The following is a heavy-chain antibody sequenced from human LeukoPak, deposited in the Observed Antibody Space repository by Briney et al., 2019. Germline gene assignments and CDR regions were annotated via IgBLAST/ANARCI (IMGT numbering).Heavy chain of an antibody. CDR2: ISYDGSNK. Sequence: GGSLRLSCAASGFTFSSYAMSWVREAPGKGLEWVAVISYDGSNKYYADSVKGRFTISRDNSKNTLYLQMNSLRAEDTAVYYCARDGYQWLVAYYFDYWGQGTLVTVSS. CDR3: ARDGYQWLVAYYFDY. V-gene: IGHV3-30-3*01. D-gene: IGHD6-19*01. J-gene: IGHJ4*02. CDR1: GFTFSSYA.